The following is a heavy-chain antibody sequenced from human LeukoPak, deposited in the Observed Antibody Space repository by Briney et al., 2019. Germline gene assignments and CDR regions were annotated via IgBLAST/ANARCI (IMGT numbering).Heavy chain of an antibody. D-gene: IGHD3-9*01. CDR1: GYSISSGYY. Sequence: PSETLSLTCTVSGYSISSGYYWGWIRQPPGKGLEWIGSIYHSGSTYYNPSLKSRVTISVDTSKNQFSLKLSSVTAADTAVYYCARDGGFDWPLYGMDVWGQGTTVTVSS. CDR2: IYHSGST. J-gene: IGHJ6*02. CDR3: ARDGGFDWPLYGMDV. V-gene: IGHV4-38-2*02.